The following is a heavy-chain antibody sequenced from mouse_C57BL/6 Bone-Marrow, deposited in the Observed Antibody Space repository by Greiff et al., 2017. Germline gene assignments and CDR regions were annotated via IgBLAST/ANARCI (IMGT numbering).Heavy chain of an antibody. D-gene: IGHD2-4*01. CDR3: TRERVDFGDAMDY. CDR2: ISSGGDYI. V-gene: IGHV5-9-1*02. J-gene: IGHJ4*01. Sequence: DVQLVESGEGLVKPGGSLKLSCAASGFTFSSYAMSWVRQTPEKRLEWVAYISSGGDYIYYADTVKGRFTISRDNARNTLYLQMSSLKSEDTAMYYCTRERVDFGDAMDYWGQGTSVTVSS. CDR1: GFTFSSYA.